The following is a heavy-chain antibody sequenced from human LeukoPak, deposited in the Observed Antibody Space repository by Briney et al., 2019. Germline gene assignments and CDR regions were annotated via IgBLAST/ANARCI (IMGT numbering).Heavy chain of an antibody. Sequence: GGSLRLSCTASGFTLGDYAMSWFRQAPGKGLEWVGFIRSKAYGGTTEYAASVKGRFTISRDDSKSIAYLQMNSLKTEDTAVYYCSPHIITIFGVVEYGMDVWGQGTTVTVSS. CDR2: IRSKAYGGTT. CDR3: SPHIITIFGVVEYGMDV. CDR1: GFTLGDYA. V-gene: IGHV3-49*03. D-gene: IGHD3-3*01. J-gene: IGHJ6*02.